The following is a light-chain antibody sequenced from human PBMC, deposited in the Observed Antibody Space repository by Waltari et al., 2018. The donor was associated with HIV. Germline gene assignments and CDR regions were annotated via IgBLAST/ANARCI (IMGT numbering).Light chain of an antibody. CDR1: NIESKT. J-gene: IGLJ1*01. Sequence: SYVLTQPPSVSVAPGETARVSCGGTNIESKTVHWYQQKPGQAPVVVIYYDGDRPSGIPERFSGSNSGNTATLTISRVEGGDEADYYCQVWDDNSDRPYVFGTGTKVTVL. CDR2: YDG. CDR3: QVWDDNSDRPYV. V-gene: IGLV3-21*04.